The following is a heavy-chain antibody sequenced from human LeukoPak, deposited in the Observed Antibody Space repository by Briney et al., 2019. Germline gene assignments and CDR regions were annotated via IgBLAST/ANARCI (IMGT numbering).Heavy chain of an antibody. CDR2: MNPNTGNT. Sequence: GASVKVSCKASGYTFTSYDINWVRQATGQGLEWMGWMNPNTGNTGYAQKFQGRVTMTRNISIRTAYLGLSSLRSEDSAVYYCARVERGLAAEWGYYYYYGMDVWGQGTAVTVSS. V-gene: IGHV1-8*01. CDR1: GYTFTSYD. J-gene: IGHJ6*02. D-gene: IGHD6-25*01. CDR3: ARVERGLAAEWGYYYYYGMDV.